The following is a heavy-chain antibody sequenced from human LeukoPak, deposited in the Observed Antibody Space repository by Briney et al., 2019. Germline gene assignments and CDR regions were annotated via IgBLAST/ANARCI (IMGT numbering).Heavy chain of an antibody. Sequence: GESLKISCATSGFSFSNHGMHWVRQAPGKGLEWVAVIWNDGTYKYYADSVKGRFTISRDNSKNTLYLQMNSLRAEDTAVYYCAKPTRGSGSFLIDYWGQGTLVTVSS. CDR1: GFSFSNHG. V-gene: IGHV3-33*06. CDR3: AKPTRGSGSFLIDY. J-gene: IGHJ4*02. CDR2: IWNDGTYK. D-gene: IGHD1-26*01.